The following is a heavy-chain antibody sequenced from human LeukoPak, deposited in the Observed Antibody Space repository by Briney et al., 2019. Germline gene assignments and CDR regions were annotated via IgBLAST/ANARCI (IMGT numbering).Heavy chain of an antibody. CDR2: ISSSSSYI. CDR1: GFTFSSYS. D-gene: IGHD3-22*01. V-gene: IGHV3-21*01. Sequence: PGGSLRLSCAASGFTFSSYSMNWVRQAPGKGLEWVSSISSSSSYIYYADSVKGRFTISRDNAKNSLYLQMNSLSAEDTAVYYCASSDFGVIVVPWGQGTLVTVSS. J-gene: IGHJ4*02. CDR3: ASSDFGVIVVP.